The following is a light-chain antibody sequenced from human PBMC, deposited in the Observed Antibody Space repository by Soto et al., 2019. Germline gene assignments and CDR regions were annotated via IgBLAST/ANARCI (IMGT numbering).Light chain of an antibody. Sequence: QSALTQPRSVSGSPGQSVTISCTGTTGDVGAYNFVSWYQLHPGKAPKLMIYDASKRPSGVPDRFSASKSGNTASLTISGLQAEDEAEYYCGSYAGSFTWVFGGGTKLTVL. CDR1: TGDVGAYNF. CDR3: GSYAGSFTWV. V-gene: IGLV2-11*01. CDR2: DAS. J-gene: IGLJ3*02.